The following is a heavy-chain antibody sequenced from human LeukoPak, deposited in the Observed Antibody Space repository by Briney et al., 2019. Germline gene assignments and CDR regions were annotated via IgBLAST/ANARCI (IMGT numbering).Heavy chain of an antibody. CDR1: GFSFSTTW. V-gene: IGHV3-74*01. J-gene: IGHJ4*02. Sequence: GGSLRLSCAASGFSFSTTWMHWVRHVPGKGLVWVSLINNDGSGTGFADSVKGRFTISRDNVKNTLYLQMNSLRAEDTAVYYCARDNYYRLDFWGQGALVTVSS. CDR3: ARDNYYRLDF. D-gene: IGHD4-11*01. CDR2: INNDGSGT.